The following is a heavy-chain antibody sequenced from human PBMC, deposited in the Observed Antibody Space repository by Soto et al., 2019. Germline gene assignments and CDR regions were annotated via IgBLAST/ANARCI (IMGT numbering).Heavy chain of an antibody. D-gene: IGHD2-2*01. J-gene: IGHJ4*02. CDR2: IYYSGST. V-gene: IGHV4-31*03. CDR3: ARGFAAIPATLFDY. CDR1: GGSISSGGYY. Sequence: SETLSLTCTVSGGSISSGGYYWSWIRQHPGKGLEWIGYIYYSGSTYYNPSLKSRVTISVDTSKNQFSLKLSSVTAADTAVYYCARGFAAIPATLFDYWGQGTLVTAPQ.